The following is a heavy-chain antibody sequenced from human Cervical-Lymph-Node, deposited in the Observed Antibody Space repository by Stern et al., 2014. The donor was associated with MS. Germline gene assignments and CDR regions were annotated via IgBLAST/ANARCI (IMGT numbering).Heavy chain of an antibody. J-gene: IGHJ4*02. CDR3: AHRRSYYDSESYYNAFDY. CDR1: GFSLSTSGVG. V-gene: IGHV2-5*02. Sequence: QVTLKESGPTLVKPTQTLTLTCTFSGFSLSTSGVGVGWIRQPPGKALEWLALIYWDDDKRYSPSLKRRLTITKDTSKNQVVLTMTNMDPVDTATYYCAHRRSYYDSESYYNAFDYWGQGTLVTVSS. CDR2: IYWDDDK. D-gene: IGHD3-10*01.